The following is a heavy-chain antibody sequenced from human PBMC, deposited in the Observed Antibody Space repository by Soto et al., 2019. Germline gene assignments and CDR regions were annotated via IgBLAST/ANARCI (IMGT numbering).Heavy chain of an antibody. J-gene: IGHJ4*02. CDR3: AREGRVGGIDY. V-gene: IGHV3-48*03. D-gene: IGHD6-19*01. Sequence: GGSLRLSCAASGFTFSIHVMNWVRQAPGKGLEWVSYISSIGVATYYADSVKGRFTISRDNAKNSLYLQMNSLRAEDTAVYYCAREGRVGGIDYWGQGTPVTVSS. CDR1: GFTFSIHV. CDR2: ISSIGVAT.